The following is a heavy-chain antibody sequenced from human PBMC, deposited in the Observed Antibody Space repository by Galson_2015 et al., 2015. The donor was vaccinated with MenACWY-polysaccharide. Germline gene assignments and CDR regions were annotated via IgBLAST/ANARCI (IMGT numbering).Heavy chain of an antibody. V-gene: IGHV3-74*01. CDR2: ISSDGSST. CDR1: GFTFSSYW. J-gene: IGHJ4*02. D-gene: IGHD1-1*01. CDR3: ARVQGGYRNDWHHPYYFDY. Sequence: SLRLSCAASGFTFSSYWMHWVRQVPGKGLVWVSRISSDGSSTSYADSVKGRFTISRDNAKNTLHLQMNSLRVEDTAGYYCARVQGGYRNDWHHPYYFDYWGQGTLVTVSS.